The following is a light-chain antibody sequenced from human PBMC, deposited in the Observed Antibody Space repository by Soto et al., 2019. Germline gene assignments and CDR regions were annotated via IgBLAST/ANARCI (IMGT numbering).Light chain of an antibody. J-gene: IGLJ1*01. CDR2: YDS. Sequence: SYELTQPPSVSVAPGETARITCGGSNIGIKSVHWYQQKPGKAPVVVIHYDSDRPSGIPERFSGSNSGITATLTISRVEAEDEADYYCQVWDDISDHYVFGTGTKLTVL. CDR3: QVWDDISDHYV. CDR1: NIGIKS. V-gene: IGLV3-21*04.